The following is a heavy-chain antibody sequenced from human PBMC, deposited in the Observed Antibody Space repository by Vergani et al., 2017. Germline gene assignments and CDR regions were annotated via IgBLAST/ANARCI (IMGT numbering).Heavy chain of an antibody. D-gene: IGHD3-3*01. CDR3: ASVTIFGVPTDY. CDR2: INSDGSST. Sequence: VQLVESGGGLVKPGGSLRLSCAASGFTFSSYWMHWVRQAPGKGLVWVSRINSDGSSTSYADSVKGRFTISRDNAKNTLYLQMNSLRAEDTAMYYCASVTIFGVPTDYWGQGTLVTVSS. J-gene: IGHJ4*02. CDR1: GFTFSSYW. V-gene: IGHV3-74*02.